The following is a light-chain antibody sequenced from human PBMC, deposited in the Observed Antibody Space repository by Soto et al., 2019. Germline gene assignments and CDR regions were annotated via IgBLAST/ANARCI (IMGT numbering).Light chain of an antibody. CDR1: QDVSSY. J-gene: IGKJ3*01. CDR2: EAS. CDR3: QQSYGSHPFT. Sequence: DIQLTQSPSPLSASVGDRVYITCRTSQDVSSYLNWYQAKPGKAPKLLVYEASTLVSGVPSRFSGSGSGTDFTLTISSLQPEDSATYYCQQSYGSHPFTFGPGTRVDI. V-gene: IGKV1-39*01.